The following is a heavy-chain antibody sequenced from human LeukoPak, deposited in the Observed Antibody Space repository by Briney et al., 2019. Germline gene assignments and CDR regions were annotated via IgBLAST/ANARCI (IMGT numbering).Heavy chain of an antibody. V-gene: IGHV4-59*12. CDR3: ARVGIAAAGTVDY. J-gene: IGHJ4*02. D-gene: IGHD6-13*01. Sequence: PSETLSLTCTVSGGSISSYYWSWIRQPPGKGLEWIGYIYYSGSTNYNPSLKSRVTISVDTSKNQFSLKLSSVTAADTAVYYCARVGIAAAGTVDYWGQGTLVTVSS. CDR2: IYYSGST. CDR1: GGSISSYY.